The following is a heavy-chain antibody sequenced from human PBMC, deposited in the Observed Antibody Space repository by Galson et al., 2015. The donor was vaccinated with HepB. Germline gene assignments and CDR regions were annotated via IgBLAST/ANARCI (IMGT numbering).Heavy chain of an antibody. CDR2: ISRGSII. Sequence: SLRLSCAASGFTFNTCNMNWVRQVPGKGLEWVAHISRGSIIYYADSVKGRFTISRDNAKDSLYLQMSSRRVEATAVYYCARDDPADWPPHSHYYVYGMDVWGQGTTVPVSS. CDR1: GFTFNTCN. J-gene: IGHJ6*02. D-gene: IGHD3/OR15-3a*01. CDR3: ARDDPADWPPHSHYYVYGMDV. V-gene: IGHV3-48*03.